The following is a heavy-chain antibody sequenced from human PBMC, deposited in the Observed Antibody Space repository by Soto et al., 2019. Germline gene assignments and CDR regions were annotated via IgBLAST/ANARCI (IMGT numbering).Heavy chain of an antibody. CDR2: IWNDGIRK. CDR3: ARDDDNDANALDY. V-gene: IGHV3-33*01. J-gene: IGHJ4*02. Sequence: PGGSLRLSCAASGFTFSKYGMHWVRQAPDKGLEWVALIWNDGIRKVYVDSVKGRFTISRDNSKNTLDLQMNNLRDEDTAVYYCARDDDNDANALDYWGPGTLVTVSS. CDR1: GFTFSKYG.